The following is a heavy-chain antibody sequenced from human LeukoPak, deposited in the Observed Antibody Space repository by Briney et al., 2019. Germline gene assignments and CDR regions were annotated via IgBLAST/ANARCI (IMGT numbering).Heavy chain of an antibody. D-gene: IGHD4-17*01. J-gene: IGHJ4*02. CDR3: ARGATVTTPYNFDY. CDR1: GGSFSGYY. V-gene: IGHV4-34*01. CDR2: INHSGST. Sequence: PSETLSLTCAVYGGSFSGYYWSWIRQPPGKGLEWIGEINHSGSTNYNPSLKSRVTISVDTSKNQSSLKLSSVTAADTAVYYCARGATVTTPYNFDYWGQGTLVTVSS.